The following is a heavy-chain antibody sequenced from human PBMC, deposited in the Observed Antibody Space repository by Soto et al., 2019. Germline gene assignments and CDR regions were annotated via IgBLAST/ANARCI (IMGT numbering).Heavy chain of an antibody. CDR3: ARAAYGYFDS. V-gene: IGHV4-59*01. D-gene: IGHD4-17*01. Sequence: QVQLQESGPGLVKPSETLSLTCTMSGGSISSYYLNWIRKPPGKGLEWIGYIYYSGYTNYNPSLKSRLTISLDTSKDQFSLKLSSVTAADTAVYYCARAAYGYFDSWGQGTLVTVSS. J-gene: IGHJ4*02. CDR2: IYYSGYT. CDR1: GGSISSYY.